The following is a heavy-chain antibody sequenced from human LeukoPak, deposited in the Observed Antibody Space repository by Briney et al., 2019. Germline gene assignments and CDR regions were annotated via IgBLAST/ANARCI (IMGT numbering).Heavy chain of an antibody. J-gene: IGHJ4*02. CDR2: ISGSGGST. Sequence: GGSLRLSCAASGFTFSSYAMRWVRQAPGKGLEWVSAISGSGGSTYYADSVKGRFTISRDNSKNTLYPQMNSLRAEDTAVYYCAEDAGITMIVVVIDYFDYWGQGTLVTVSS. V-gene: IGHV3-23*01. D-gene: IGHD3-22*01. CDR3: AEDAGITMIVVVIDYFDY. CDR1: GFTFSSYA.